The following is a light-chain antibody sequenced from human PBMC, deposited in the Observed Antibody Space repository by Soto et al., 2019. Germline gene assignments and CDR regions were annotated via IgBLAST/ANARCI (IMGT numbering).Light chain of an antibody. Sequence: EIVLTQSPGTLSLSPGERATLSCRASQSINNKYLAWYQQEPGQTPRLLIHGVSIRATGTPDRFSGSGSGTDFTLTISRLEPEDFAVYYCQLYSGSPWTFGQGTKVDIK. CDR3: QLYSGSPWT. V-gene: IGKV3-20*01. CDR2: GVS. J-gene: IGKJ1*01. CDR1: QSINNKY.